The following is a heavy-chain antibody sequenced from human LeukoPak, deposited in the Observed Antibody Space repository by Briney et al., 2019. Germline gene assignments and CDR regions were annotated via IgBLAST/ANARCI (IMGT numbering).Heavy chain of an antibody. J-gene: IGHJ5*02. Sequence: PSETLSLTCTVSGSAISSSGSYWGWIRQPPGKGLEWIGSVYYSGNTYNPSLKSRVTISVDTSKNQVSLNLTSVNAADTAIYYCARVMAARREDLNWFDPWGQGTLVTVSS. D-gene: IGHD6-6*01. CDR3: ARVMAARREDLNWFDP. CDR1: GSAISSSGSY. V-gene: IGHV4-39*07. CDR2: VYYSGNT.